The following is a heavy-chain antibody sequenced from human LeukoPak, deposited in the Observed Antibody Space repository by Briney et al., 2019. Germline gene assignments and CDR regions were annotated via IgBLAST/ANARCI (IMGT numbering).Heavy chain of an antibody. D-gene: IGHD1-26*01. CDR2: IYPGDSDT. J-gene: IGHJ3*02. CDR1: GFTFSNYW. V-gene: IGHV5-51*01. Sequence: GGSLRLSCAASGFTFSNYWIGWVRQMPGKGLEWMAIIYPGDSDTRYDPSFKGQVTISADKSINTAYLQWSSLKASDTAMYYCARLSGSYYSAFDIWGQGTMVTVSS. CDR3: ARLSGSYYSAFDI.